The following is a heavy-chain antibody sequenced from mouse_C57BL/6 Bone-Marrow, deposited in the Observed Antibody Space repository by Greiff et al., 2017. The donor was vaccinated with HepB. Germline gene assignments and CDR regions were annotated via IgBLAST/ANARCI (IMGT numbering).Heavy chain of an antibody. Sequence: VQLQQPGAELVMPGASVKLSCKASGYTFTSYWMHWVKQRPGQGLEWIGEIDPSDSYTNYNQKLKGKSTLTVDKSSSTAYMQLSSLTSEDSAVYYCARSPIYSFFDYWGQGTTLTVSS. CDR2: IDPSDSYT. CDR3: ARSPIYSFFDY. CDR1: GYTFTSYW. J-gene: IGHJ2*01. D-gene: IGHD2-1*01. V-gene: IGHV1-69*01.